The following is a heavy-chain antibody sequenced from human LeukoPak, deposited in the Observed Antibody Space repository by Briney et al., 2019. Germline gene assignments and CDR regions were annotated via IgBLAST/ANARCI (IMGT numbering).Heavy chain of an antibody. Sequence: GASVKLSCKTSGYTFTRYYLNWVRQAPGQGLEGMGRINPNTGGTDSGQKFQGRVTMTRDTSISTAYMELSSLTCDDTAVYYCARVDATSLAVHYWGQGTLVTVCS. D-gene: IGHD6-19*01. CDR3: ARVDATSLAVHY. J-gene: IGHJ4*02. CDR1: GYTFTRYY. CDR2: INPNTGGT. V-gene: IGHV1-2*02.